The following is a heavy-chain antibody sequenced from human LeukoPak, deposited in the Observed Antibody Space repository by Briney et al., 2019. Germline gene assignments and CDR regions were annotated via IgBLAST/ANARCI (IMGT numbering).Heavy chain of an antibody. J-gene: IGHJ4*02. V-gene: IGHV3-43*02. CDR2: ISGDGGST. CDR1: GFTFDDYA. D-gene: IGHD1-26*01. Sequence: GGSLRLSCAASGFTFDDYAMHWVRQAPGKGLEWVSLISGDGGSTYYADSVKGRFTISRDNSKNSLYLQMNSLRTEDTALYYCAKKARRWEHHSLLIDYWGQRTLVTVSS. CDR3: AKKARRWEHHSLLIDY.